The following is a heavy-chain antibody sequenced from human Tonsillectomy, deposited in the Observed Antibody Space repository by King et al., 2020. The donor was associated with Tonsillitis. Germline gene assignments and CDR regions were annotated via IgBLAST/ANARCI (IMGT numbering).Heavy chain of an antibody. CDR1: GFTFSSYG. V-gene: IGHV3-33*05. Sequence: QLVQSGGGVVQPGRSLRLSCAASGFTFSSYGMHWVRQAPGKGLEWVAVISYDGSNKYYADSVKGRFTISRDNSKNTLYLQMNSLRAEDTAVYYCARVRRFRGSSSTSRLVGSLDYWGQGTLVTVSS. D-gene: IGHD2-2*01. CDR2: ISYDGSNK. CDR3: ARVRRFRGSSSTSRLVGSLDY. J-gene: IGHJ4*02.